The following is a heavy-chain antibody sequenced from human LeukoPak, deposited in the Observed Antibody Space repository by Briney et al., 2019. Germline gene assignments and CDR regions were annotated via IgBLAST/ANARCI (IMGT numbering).Heavy chain of an antibody. D-gene: IGHD2-2*02. CDR3: ARDDVPAAIQAMWFDP. J-gene: IGHJ5*02. V-gene: IGHV1-2*02. CDR2: INPNSGGT. CDR1: GYTFTSYG. Sequence: GASVKVSCKASGYTFTSYGISWVRQAPGQGLEWMGWINPNSGGTNYAQKFQGRVTMTRDTSISTAYMELSRLRSDDTAVYYCARDDVPAAIQAMWFDPWGQGTLVTVSS.